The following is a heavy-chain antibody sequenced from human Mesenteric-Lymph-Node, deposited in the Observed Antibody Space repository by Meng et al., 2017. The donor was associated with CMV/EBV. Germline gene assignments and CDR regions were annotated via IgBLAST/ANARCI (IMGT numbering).Heavy chain of an antibody. V-gene: IGHV1-2*06. CDR3: ARDRDTDWYSPFDY. CDR2: INPKTGGR. Sequence: QVQQVQSGAEEKKLGASGWVSCTASGYTFIDYYINRVRQAPGQGLEWMGRINPKTGGRSYAQNFQGRVTMTRDTSINTAYMEVNRLNSDDTAMYYCARDRDTDWYSPFDYWGPGTLVTVSS. J-gene: IGHJ4*02. CDR1: GYTFIDYY. D-gene: IGHD3-9*01.